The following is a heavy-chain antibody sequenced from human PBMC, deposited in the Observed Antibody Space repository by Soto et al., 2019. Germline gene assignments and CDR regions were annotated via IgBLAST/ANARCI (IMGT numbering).Heavy chain of an antibody. V-gene: IGHV3-30*18. D-gene: IGHD1-20*01. CDR2: ISYDGSNK. Sequence: GGSLRLSCAASGFTFSSYGMHWVRQAPGKGLEWVAVISYDGSNKYYADSVKGRFTISRDNSKNTLYLQMNSLRAEDTAVYYCAKNNWNYEYYMDVWGKGTTVTVSS. CDR1: GFTFSSYG. J-gene: IGHJ6*03. CDR3: AKNNWNYEYYMDV.